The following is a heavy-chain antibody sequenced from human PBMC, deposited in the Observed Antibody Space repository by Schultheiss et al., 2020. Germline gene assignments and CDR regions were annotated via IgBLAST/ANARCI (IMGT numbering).Heavy chain of an antibody. J-gene: IGHJ6*03. V-gene: IGHV3-48*01. CDR1: GFTFSSYS. Sequence: GESLKISCAASGFTFSSYSMNWVRQAPGKGLEWVSYISSSSSTIYYADSVKGRFTISRDNAKNSLYLQMNSLRAEDTAVYYCARDIVGATSYYYYYMDVWGKGTTVTVSS. D-gene: IGHD1-26*01. CDR2: ISSSSSTI. CDR3: ARDIVGATSYYYYYMDV.